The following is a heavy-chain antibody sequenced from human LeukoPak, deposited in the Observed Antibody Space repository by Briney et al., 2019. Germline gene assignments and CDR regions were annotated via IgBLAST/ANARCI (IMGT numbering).Heavy chain of an antibody. CDR3: AKDMYYDFWGGYYTGNNYYYGMDV. J-gene: IGHJ6*02. Sequence: PGRSLRLSCAASGFTFDDYAMHWVRQSTGKGLEWVSGISWYSGSIGYADSVKGRFTIYRDNAKNSLYLQMNSLRAEDTALYYCAKDMYYDFWGGYYTGNNYYYGMDVWGQGTTVTVSS. V-gene: IGHV3-9*01. D-gene: IGHD3-3*01. CDR2: ISWYSGSI. CDR1: GFTFDDYA.